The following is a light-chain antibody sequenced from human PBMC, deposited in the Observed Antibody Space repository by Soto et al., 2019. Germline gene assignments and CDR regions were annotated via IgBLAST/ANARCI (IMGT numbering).Light chain of an antibody. CDR2: GAS. J-gene: IGKJ1*01. CDR3: QQYNNWPPWT. V-gene: IGKV3-15*01. Sequence: EIVMTQSPATMSVSTGERATLSGRASQSVSSNLAWYQQQPGQAPRLLIYGASTRATGIPARFSGSGSGTEFTLTISSLQSEDFAVYYCQQYNNWPPWTVGQGTKVDIK. CDR1: QSVSSN.